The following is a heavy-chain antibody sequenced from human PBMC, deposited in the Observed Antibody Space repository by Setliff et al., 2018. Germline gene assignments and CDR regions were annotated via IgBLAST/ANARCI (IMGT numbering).Heavy chain of an antibody. CDR2: AYYNGDS. Sequence: SETLSLTCTVSDGSISNAYWSWIRQSPGKGLEWIGSAYYNGDSYYNPSLKSRVTMSVDTSRNQFSLHLISVTAADTAVYYCARHVGTRSRGYNYYYYFMDVWGKGTTVTVSS. CDR1: DGSISNAY. J-gene: IGHJ6*03. V-gene: IGHV4-59*04. D-gene: IGHD3-10*01. CDR3: ARHVGTRSRGYNYYYYFMDV.